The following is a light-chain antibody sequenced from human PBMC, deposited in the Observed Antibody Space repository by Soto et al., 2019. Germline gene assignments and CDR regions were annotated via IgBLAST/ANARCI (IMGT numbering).Light chain of an antibody. Sequence: QSVLTQPPSASGTPGQRVSVSCSGSSSNIGSYEVNWYRQLPGTAPKLLIYTNNQRPSGVPDRFSGSKSGTSASLAISGLQSEDEADYFCAAWDDSLNGPVFGGGTKLTVL. J-gene: IGLJ2*01. CDR3: AAWDDSLNGPV. CDR2: TNN. V-gene: IGLV1-44*01. CDR1: SSNIGSYE.